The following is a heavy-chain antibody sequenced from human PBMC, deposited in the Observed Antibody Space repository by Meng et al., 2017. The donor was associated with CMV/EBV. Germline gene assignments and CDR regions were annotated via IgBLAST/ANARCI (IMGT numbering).Heavy chain of an antibody. CDR2: ISSSSSTI. CDR3: ARVAVPSGQPHYYDSSGYYLKGLLDY. J-gene: IGHJ4*02. V-gene: IGHV3-48*04. CDR1: GFTFSSYS. D-gene: IGHD3-22*01. Sequence: GESLKISCAASGFTFSSYSMNWVRQAPGKGLEWVSYISSSSSTIYYADSVKGRFTISRDNAKNSLYLQMNSLRAEDTAVYYCARVAVPSGQPHYYDSSGYYLKGLLDYWGQGTLVTVSS.